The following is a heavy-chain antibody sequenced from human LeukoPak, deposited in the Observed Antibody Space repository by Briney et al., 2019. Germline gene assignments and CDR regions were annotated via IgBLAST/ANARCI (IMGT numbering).Heavy chain of an antibody. V-gene: IGHV4-38-2*02. CDR1: GYSISSGYY. CDR3: ARAHYYDSSGYSP. Sequence: SETLSLTCTVSGYSISSGYYWGWIRQPPGKGLEWIGSIYHSGSTYYNPSLKSRVTISVDTSKNQFSLKLSSVTAADTAVYYCARAHYYDSSGYSPWGQGTLVTVSS. CDR2: IYHSGST. D-gene: IGHD3-22*01. J-gene: IGHJ5*02.